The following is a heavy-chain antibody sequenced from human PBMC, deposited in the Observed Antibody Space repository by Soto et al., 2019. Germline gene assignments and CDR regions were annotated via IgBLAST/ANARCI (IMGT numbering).Heavy chain of an antibody. D-gene: IGHD2-2*01. CDR3: ARDPYDIVVVPAAKIQTGFDP. CDR1: GFTFSSYS. Sequence: GGSLRLSCAASGFTFSSYSMNWVRQAQGKGLEWVSYISSSSSTIYYADSVKGRFTISRDNAKNSLYLQMNSLRAEDTAVYYCARDPYDIVVVPAAKIQTGFDPWGQGTLVTVSS. V-gene: IGHV3-48*01. J-gene: IGHJ5*02. CDR2: ISSSSSTI.